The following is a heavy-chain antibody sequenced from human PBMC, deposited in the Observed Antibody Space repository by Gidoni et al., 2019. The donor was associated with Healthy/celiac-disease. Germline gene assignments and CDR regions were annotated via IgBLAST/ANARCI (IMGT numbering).Heavy chain of an antibody. J-gene: IGHJ3*02. V-gene: IGHV3-9*01. CDR2: ISWNSGSI. CDR1: GFTFDDYA. D-gene: IGHD3-22*01. Sequence: EVQLVESGGGLVQPGRSLRLSCAASGFTFDDYAMHGVRQAPGKGLEWVSGISWNSGSIGYADSVKGRFTISRDNAKNSLYLQMNSLRAEDTALYYCAKDIYQLLLREGSAFDIWGQGTMVTVSS. CDR3: AKDIYQLLLREGSAFDI.